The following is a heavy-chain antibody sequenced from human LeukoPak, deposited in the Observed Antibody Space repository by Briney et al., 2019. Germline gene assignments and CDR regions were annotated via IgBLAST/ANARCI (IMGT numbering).Heavy chain of an antibody. V-gene: IGHV4-59*02. Sequence: SETLSLTCTVSGGSVSSYYWSRIRQPPGKGLEWIGYMYYSGSTNYNPSLKSRVTISIDTSKNQFSLKLNSVTAADTAVYYCARVYYSSSYDYWYFDLWGRGTLVTVSS. CDR1: GGSVSSYY. D-gene: IGHD6-13*01. CDR2: MYYSGST. CDR3: ARVYYSSSYDYWYFDL. J-gene: IGHJ2*01.